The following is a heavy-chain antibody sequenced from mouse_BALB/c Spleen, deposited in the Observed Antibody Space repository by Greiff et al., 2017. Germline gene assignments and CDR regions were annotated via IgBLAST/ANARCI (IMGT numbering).Heavy chain of an antibody. CDR1: GYSITSGYY. CDR2: ICYDGSN. D-gene: IGHD2-1*01. J-gene: IGHJ2*01. CDR3: ASGGYGNYFDY. V-gene: IGHV3-6*02. Sequence: VQLKESGPGLVKPSQSLSLTCSVTGYSITSGYYWNWIRQFPGNKLEWMGYICYDGSNNYNPSLKNRISITRDTSKNQFFLKLNSVTTEDTATYYCASGGYGNYFDYWGQGTTLTVSS.